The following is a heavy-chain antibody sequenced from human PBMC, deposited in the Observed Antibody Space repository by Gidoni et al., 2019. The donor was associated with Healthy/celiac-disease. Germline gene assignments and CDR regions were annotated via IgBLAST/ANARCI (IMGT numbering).Heavy chain of an antibody. V-gene: IGHV5-10-1*03. CDR3: ARHYFSRTWIQLGLGYYGMDV. Sequence: EVQLVQSGAEVKKPGESLRISCKGSGYSFTSYWISWGRQMPGKGLEWMGRIDPSVSYTNYSPSFQGHVTISADKSISTAYLQWSSLKASDTAMYYCARHYFSRTWIQLGLGYYGMDVWGQGTTVTVSS. CDR2: IDPSVSYT. D-gene: IGHD5-18*01. CDR1: GYSFTSYW. J-gene: IGHJ6*02.